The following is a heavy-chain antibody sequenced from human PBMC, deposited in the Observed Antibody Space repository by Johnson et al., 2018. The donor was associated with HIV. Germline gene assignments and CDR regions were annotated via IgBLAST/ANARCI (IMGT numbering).Heavy chain of an antibody. CDR1: GFTFDDYA. D-gene: IGHD4-17*01. V-gene: IGHV3-33*08. CDR3: ARNGGTVTSDAFDI. Sequence: QVQLVESGGGLVQPGRSLRLSCAASGFTFDDYAMHWVRQAPGKGLAWVAFRRYDGSNKYYADSVKGRFTISRDNSKNTLYLQMNSLRAEDTAVYYCARNGGTVTSDAFDIWGQGTMVTVSS. CDR2: RRYDGSNK. J-gene: IGHJ3*02.